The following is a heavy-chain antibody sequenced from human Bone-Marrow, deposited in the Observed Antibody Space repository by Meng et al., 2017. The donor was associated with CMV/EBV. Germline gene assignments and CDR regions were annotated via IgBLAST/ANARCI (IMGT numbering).Heavy chain of an antibody. CDR2: ISAYNGNT. V-gene: IGHV1-18*01. Sequence: ASVKVSCKASGYTFTSYGISWVRQAPGQGLEWMGWISAYNGNTNYAPKLQGRVTMTTDTSTSTAYMELRSLRSDDTAVYYCAREVGGWYSSYYYYGMGVWGQGTTVTVSS. CDR1: GYTFTSYG. CDR3: AREVGGWYSSYYYYGMGV. J-gene: IGHJ6*02. D-gene: IGHD6-19*01.